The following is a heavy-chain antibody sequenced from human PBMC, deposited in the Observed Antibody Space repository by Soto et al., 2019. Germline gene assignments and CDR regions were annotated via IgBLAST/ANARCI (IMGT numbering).Heavy chain of an antibody. Sequence: SETLSLTCTVSGGSISGYFWSWIRQPPGKGLEWIGYSHYSGSTNYNPSLKSRVTISVDTSKNQFSLKLSSVTSADTAVYYCARVGPWVPYYYDSSPYTFENWFDPWGQGTLVTVSS. J-gene: IGHJ5*02. CDR2: SHYSGST. V-gene: IGHV4-59*01. CDR1: GGSISGYF. D-gene: IGHD3-22*01. CDR3: ARVGPWVPYYYDSSPYTFENWFDP.